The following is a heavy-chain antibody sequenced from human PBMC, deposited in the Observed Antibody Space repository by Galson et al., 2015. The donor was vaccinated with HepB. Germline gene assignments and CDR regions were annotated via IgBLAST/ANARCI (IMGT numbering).Heavy chain of an antibody. CDR1: GFTFSSYW. CDR3: ASAISSSWRDYYGMDV. CDR2: IKQDGSEK. D-gene: IGHD6-13*01. J-gene: IGHJ6*02. Sequence: SLRLSCAASGFTFSSYWMSWVRQAPGKGLEWVANIKQDGSEKYYVDSVKGRFTISRDNAKNSLYLQMNSLRAEDTAVYYCASAISSSWRDYYGMDVWGQGTTVTVSS. V-gene: IGHV3-7*03.